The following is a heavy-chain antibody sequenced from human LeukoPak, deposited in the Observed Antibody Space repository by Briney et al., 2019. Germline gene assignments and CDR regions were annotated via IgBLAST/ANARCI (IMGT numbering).Heavy chain of an antibody. CDR1: GGSFSGYY. Sequence: SETLSLTCAVYGGSFSGYYWSWIRQHPGKGLEWIGYIYYSGSTYYNPSLKSRVTISVDTSKNQFSLKLSSVTAADTAVYYCAREDRSQGYFDLWGRGTLVTVSS. CDR2: IYYSGST. J-gene: IGHJ2*01. CDR3: AREDRSQGYFDL. V-gene: IGHV4-31*11.